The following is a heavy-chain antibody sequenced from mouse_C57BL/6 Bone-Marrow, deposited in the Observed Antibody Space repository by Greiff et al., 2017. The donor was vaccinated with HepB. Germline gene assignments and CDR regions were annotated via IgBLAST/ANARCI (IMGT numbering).Heavy chain of an antibody. CDR3: TRADGYYLYWYFDV. D-gene: IGHD2-3*01. V-gene: IGHV5-9-1*02. CDR2: ISSGGDYI. J-gene: IGHJ1*03. CDR1: GFTFSSYA. Sequence: EVQLVESGEGLVKPGGSLKLSCAASGFTFSSYAMSWVRQTPEKRLEWVAYISSGGDYIYYADTVKGRFTISRDNARNTLYLQMSSLKSEDTAMYYCTRADGYYLYWYFDVWGTGTTVTVSS.